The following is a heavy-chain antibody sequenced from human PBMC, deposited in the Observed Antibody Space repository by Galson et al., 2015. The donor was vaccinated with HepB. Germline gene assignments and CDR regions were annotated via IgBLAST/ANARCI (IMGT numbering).Heavy chain of an antibody. CDR3: ARDLDYYGSGSSYYSDY. J-gene: IGHJ4*02. D-gene: IGHD3-10*01. V-gene: IGHV3-21*01. CDR1: GFTFSSYS. Sequence: SLRLSCAASGFTFSSYSMNWVRQAPGKGLEWVSSISSSSSYIYYADSVKGRFTISRDNAKNSLYLQMNSLRAEDTAVYYCARDLDYYGSGSSYYSDYWGQGTLVTVSS. CDR2: ISSSSSYI.